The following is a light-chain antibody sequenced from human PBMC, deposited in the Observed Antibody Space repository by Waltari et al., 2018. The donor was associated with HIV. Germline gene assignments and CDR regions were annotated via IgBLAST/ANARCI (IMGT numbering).Light chain of an antibody. CDR3: QRLNRYRFT. CDR1: QGISSY. V-gene: IGKV1-9*01. Sequence: DSQLTQSPSFLSASVGDRVTITCRASQGISSYLAWYQQKPGKAPKLLIYTASILQSGVPSRFSGSGSGTEFTLTISSLQPEDFATYYGQRLNRYRFTFGPGTKVDIK. CDR2: TAS. J-gene: IGKJ3*01.